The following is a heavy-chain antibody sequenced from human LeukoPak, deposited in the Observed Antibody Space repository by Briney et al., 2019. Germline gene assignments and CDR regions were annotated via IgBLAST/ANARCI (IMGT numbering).Heavy chain of an antibody. CDR3: ARASGYSGSQGADY. D-gene: IGHD1-26*01. Sequence: LVASVKVSCKASGYTFTSYDINWVRQATGQGLEWMGWMNPNSGNTGYAQKFQGRVTMTRNTSISTAYMELSSLRSEDTAVYYCARASGYSGSQGADYWGRGTLVTVSS. J-gene: IGHJ4*02. CDR1: GYTFTSYD. CDR2: MNPNSGNT. V-gene: IGHV1-8*01.